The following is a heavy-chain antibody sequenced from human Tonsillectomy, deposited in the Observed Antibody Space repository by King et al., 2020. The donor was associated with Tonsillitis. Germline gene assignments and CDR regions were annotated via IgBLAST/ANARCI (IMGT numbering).Heavy chain of an antibody. CDR3: AGVESDSYGSGPRGAFDI. J-gene: IGHJ3*02. Sequence: VQLVESGGGLVQPGGSLRLSCAASGFTFGTSWMTWVRQAPGKGLEWVANIKQDGSEKYYVDSVRGRFTISRDNAKNSLYLQMNGLRAEDTALYYWAGVESDSYGSGPRGAFDIWGQGTMVTVSS. D-gene: IGHD3-10*01. CDR1: GFTFGTSW. V-gene: IGHV3-7*01. CDR2: IKQDGSEK.